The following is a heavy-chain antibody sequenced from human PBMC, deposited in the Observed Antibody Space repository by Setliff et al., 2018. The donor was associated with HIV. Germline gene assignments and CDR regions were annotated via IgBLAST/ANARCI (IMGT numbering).Heavy chain of an antibody. CDR2: ISRSGNTI. V-gene: IGHV3-48*03. D-gene: IGHD3-10*01. Sequence: GGSLRLSCAASGFTFSSYEMTWVRQAPGKGLEWVSYISRSGNTIYYADSVKGRFTISRDNAKNSLFLQMNSLRAEDTAIYYCARLLRGGGDYFDYWGQGALVTVSS. J-gene: IGHJ4*02. CDR1: GFTFSSYE. CDR3: ARLLRGGGDYFDY.